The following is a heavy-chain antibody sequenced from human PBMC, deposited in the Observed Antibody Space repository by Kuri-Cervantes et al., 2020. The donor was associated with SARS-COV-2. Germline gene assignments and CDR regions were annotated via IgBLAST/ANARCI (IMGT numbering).Heavy chain of an antibody. V-gene: IGHV4-39*01. Sequence: SETLSLTCTVSGGSISSDSFFWVWIRQPPGKGLEWIGSIYYSGATYYNPSLKSRVIISVDTSKNQFSLKLSSVTAADTAVYYCASYSSSWYPGLWGRGTLVTVSS. CDR2: IYYSGAT. CDR1: GGSISSDSFF. CDR3: ASYSSSWYPGL. D-gene: IGHD6-13*01. J-gene: IGHJ2*01.